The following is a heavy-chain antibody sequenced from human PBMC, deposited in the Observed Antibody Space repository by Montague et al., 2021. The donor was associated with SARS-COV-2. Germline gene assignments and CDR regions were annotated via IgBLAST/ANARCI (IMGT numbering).Heavy chain of an antibody. D-gene: IGHD3-16*02. CDR2: MSFGGIT. CDR1: GDSISSGNFY. CDR3: ARRDYYSYRVGASDN. J-gene: IGHJ4*02. Sequence: TLSLTCTVSGDSISSGNFYWNWIRQPAGEGLEWIGRMSFGGITVYNPSLMSRVTISLDTSKNQVSLKMTSLTAADTAVYYCARRDYYSYRVGASDNWGQGTMVTVSS. V-gene: IGHV4-61*02.